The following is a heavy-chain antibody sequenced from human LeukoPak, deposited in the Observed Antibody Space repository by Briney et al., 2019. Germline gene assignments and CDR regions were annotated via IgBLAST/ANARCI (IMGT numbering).Heavy chain of an antibody. CDR1: EYSFTNYW. CDR2: IYPGDSDT. D-gene: IGHD4-23*01. J-gene: IGHJ4*02. CDR3: ARGRGKGAFGY. V-gene: IGHV5-51*01. Sequence: GESLKISCKGSEYSFTNYWIAWVRQMPGKGLEWMAIIYPGDSDTRYSPSFQGQVTISADKSISTAYLQWSSLKASGSAMYYCARGRGKGAFGYWGQGTLVTVSS.